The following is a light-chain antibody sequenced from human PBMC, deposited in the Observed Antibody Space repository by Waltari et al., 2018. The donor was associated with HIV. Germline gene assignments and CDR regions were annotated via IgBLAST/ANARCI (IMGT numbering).Light chain of an antibody. Sequence: EIVMTQSPVTLSVSPGERATLSCTASQSVTTNIAWYQQTPGQAPRLLFYGASTRATGNPARFSASGSGTEFTLTISSLQSEDFAVYYCQQYDDWPPITVGQGTRLEIK. CDR1: QSVTTN. CDR3: QQYDDWPPIT. V-gene: IGKV3-15*01. J-gene: IGKJ5*01. CDR2: GAS.